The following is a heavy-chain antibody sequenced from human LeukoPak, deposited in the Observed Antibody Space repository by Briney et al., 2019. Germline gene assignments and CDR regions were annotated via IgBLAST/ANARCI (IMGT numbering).Heavy chain of an antibody. CDR1: GFTVSSNY. D-gene: IGHD3-22*01. Sequence: GGSLRLSRAASGFTVSSNYMSCVRQAPGKGLECASVIYSGGSTYYADSVKGRFIISRDNSKNTLYLQMNSLRAEDTAVYYCASYYYDSSGYLLFDYWGQGTLVTVSS. V-gene: IGHV3-53*01. CDR3: ASYYYDSSGYLLFDY. CDR2: IYSGGST. J-gene: IGHJ4*02.